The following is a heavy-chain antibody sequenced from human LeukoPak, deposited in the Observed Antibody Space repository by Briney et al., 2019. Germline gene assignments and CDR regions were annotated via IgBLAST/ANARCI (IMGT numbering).Heavy chain of an antibody. D-gene: IGHD6-6*01. CDR1: GGSFNGYS. Sequence: SETLSLTCAVYGGSFNGYSWSWIRQSPGKGLEWIGEINLGGSTNYNPSLKSRVTRTIDTSKKEVSLKLTSVTAADTSIYFCASSSKVVRPDSWDYWGQGTLVTVSS. V-gene: IGHV4-34*01. CDR2: INLGGST. CDR3: ASSSKVVRPDSWDY. J-gene: IGHJ4*02.